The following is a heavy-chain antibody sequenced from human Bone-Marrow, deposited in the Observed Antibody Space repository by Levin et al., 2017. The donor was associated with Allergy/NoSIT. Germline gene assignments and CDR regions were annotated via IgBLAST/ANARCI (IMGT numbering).Heavy chain of an antibody. CDR1: GFTFSIYW. J-gene: IGHJ4*02. V-gene: IGHV3-7*01. CDR3: ARLITGDPDY. D-gene: IGHD7-27*01. Sequence: GGSLRLSCVGSGFTFSIYWMSWVRQVPGKGLEWVANINQDGRAIYCVDSVRGRFTVSRDNAKNSLYLQMNSLKAEDTAVYYCARLITGDPDYWGQGTLVTVSA. CDR2: INQDGRAI.